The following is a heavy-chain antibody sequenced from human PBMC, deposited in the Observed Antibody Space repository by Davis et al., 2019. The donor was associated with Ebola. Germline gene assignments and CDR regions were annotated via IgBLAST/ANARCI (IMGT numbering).Heavy chain of an antibody. CDR2: MNPNSGNT. J-gene: IGHJ5*02. V-gene: IGHV1-8*01. Sequence: AASVKVSCKASGYTFTSYDINWVRQATGQGLEWMGWMNPNSGNTGYAQKFTGRVTMTRNTSISTAYMELSNLRSETTAVYYGARVRSGTVWFDPWGQGTLVTVSS. CDR1: GYTFTSYD. CDR3: ARVRSGTVWFDP. D-gene: IGHD3-10*01.